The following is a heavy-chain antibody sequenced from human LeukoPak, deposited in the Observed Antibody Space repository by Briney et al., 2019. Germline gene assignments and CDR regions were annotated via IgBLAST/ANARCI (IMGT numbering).Heavy chain of an antibody. Sequence: PSETLSLTCSVSGFSISSGYFWGWIRQPPGKGLEWIGSMYHSGRSYYNPSLKSRVTISVDTSKNQFSLKLSSVTAADTVVYYCARGDLALEMAQSYWGQGTLVTVSS. J-gene: IGHJ4*02. V-gene: IGHV4-38-2*02. CDR2: MYHSGRS. CDR3: ARGDLALEMAQSY. D-gene: IGHD5-24*01. CDR1: GFSISSGYF.